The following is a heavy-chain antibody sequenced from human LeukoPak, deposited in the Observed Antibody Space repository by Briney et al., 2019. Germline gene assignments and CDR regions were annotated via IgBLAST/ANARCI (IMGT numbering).Heavy chain of an antibody. D-gene: IGHD1-14*01. CDR3: ARDSSGIYDY. CDR2: IYTSGST. J-gene: IGHJ4*02. Sequence: SETLSLTRTDPGGSISIYYWSCIRQPAGKGLEWIGRIYTSGSTNYNPYLKSRVTMSVDTSKNQYSVKLSSVTAADTAVYYCARDSSGIYDYWGQGTLVTVSS. CDR1: GGSISIYY. V-gene: IGHV4-4*07.